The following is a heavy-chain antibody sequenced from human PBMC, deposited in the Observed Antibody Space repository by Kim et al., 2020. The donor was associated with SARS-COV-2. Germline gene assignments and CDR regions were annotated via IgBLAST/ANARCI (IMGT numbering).Heavy chain of an antibody. J-gene: IGHJ5*02. CDR3: ARGYSSSSRGWFDP. CDR2: IYHSGST. D-gene: IGHD6-6*01. V-gene: IGHV4-38-2*02. Sequence: SETLSLTCTVSGYSISSGYYWGWIRQPPGKGLEWIGSIYHSGSTYYNPSLKSRVTISVDTSKNQFSLKLSSVTAADTAVYYCARGYSSSSRGWFDPWGQG. CDR1: GYSISSGYY.